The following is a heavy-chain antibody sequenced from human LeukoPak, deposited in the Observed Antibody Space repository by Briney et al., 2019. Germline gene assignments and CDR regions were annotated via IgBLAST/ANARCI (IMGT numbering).Heavy chain of an antibody. CDR2: IYYSGST. D-gene: IGHD4-23*01. J-gene: IGHJ4*02. CDR3: ARHDYGGIPWVFDY. V-gene: IGHV4-39*01. Sequence: SETLSLTCTVSGGSISSSSYYWGWIRQPPGKGLEWIGSIYYSGSTYYNPSLKSRVTISVDTSKNQFSLKLSSVTAADTAVYYCARHDYGGIPWVFDYWGQGTLVTVSS. CDR1: GGSISSSSYY.